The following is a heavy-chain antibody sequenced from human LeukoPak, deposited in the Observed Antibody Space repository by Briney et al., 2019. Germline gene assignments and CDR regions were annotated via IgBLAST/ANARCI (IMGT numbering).Heavy chain of an antibody. CDR3: AKDPYYYGSGSYFVYFDY. J-gene: IGHJ4*02. CDR1: GFTLSSYA. CDR2: ISGSGGST. D-gene: IGHD3-10*01. V-gene: IGHV3-23*01. Sequence: GGSLRLSCAASGFTLSSYAMSWVRQAPGKGLEWVSAISGSGGSTYYADSVKGRFTISRDNSKNTLYLQMNSLRAEDTAVYYCAKDPYYYGSGSYFVYFDYWGQGTLVTVSS.